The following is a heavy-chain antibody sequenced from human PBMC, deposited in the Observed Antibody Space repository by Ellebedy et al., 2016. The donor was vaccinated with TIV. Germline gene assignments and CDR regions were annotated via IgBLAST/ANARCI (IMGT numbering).Heavy chain of an antibody. D-gene: IGHD2-15*01. CDR2: IYYSGST. J-gene: IGHJ3*02. CDR1: GGSFSGYY. Sequence: MPSETLSLTCAVYGGSFSGYYWSWIRQPPGKGLEWIGYIYYSGSTNYNPSLKSRVTISVDTPKNQFTLKLSSVTAADTAVYYCASADTPDAFDIWGQGTMVTVSS. CDR3: ASADTPDAFDI. V-gene: IGHV4-59*01.